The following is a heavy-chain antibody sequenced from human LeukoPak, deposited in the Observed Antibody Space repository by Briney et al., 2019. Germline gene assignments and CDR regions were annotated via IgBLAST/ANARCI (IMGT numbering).Heavy chain of an antibody. Sequence: LRLSCAASGFTFSSYAMSWIRQPPGKGLEWIGYIYYSGSTYYNPSLKSRVTISVDTSKNQFSLKLSSVTAADTAVYYCARDHRPYSNYAPNWYFDLWGRGTLVTVSS. CDR3: ARDHRPYSNYAPNWYFDL. CDR1: GFTFSSYA. CDR2: IYYSGST. D-gene: IGHD4-11*01. V-gene: IGHV4-30-4*08. J-gene: IGHJ2*01.